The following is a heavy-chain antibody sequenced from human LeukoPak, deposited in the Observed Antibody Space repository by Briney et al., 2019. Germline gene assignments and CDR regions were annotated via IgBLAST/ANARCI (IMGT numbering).Heavy chain of an antibody. CDR3: ARHVGFITMVRGVRNNNWFDP. CDR2: INHSGST. V-gene: IGHV4-34*01. CDR1: GGSFSGYY. D-gene: IGHD3-10*01. Sequence: SETLSLTYAVYGGSFSGYYWSWIRQPPGKGLEWIGEINHSGSTNYNPSLKSRVTISVDTSKNQFSLKLSSVTAADTAVYYCARHVGFITMVRGVRNNNWFDPWGQGTLVTVSS. J-gene: IGHJ5*02.